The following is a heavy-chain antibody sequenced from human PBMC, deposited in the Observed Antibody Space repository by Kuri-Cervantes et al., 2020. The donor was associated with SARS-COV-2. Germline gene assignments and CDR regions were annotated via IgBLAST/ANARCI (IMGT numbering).Heavy chain of an antibody. CDR2: ISSSGSTI. CDR1: GFIFSTYS. D-gene: IGHD3-9*01. J-gene: IGHJ4*02. CDR3: ASPFDWLSS. Sequence: GESLKISCAASGFIFSTYSMNWVRQAPGKGLEWVSYISSSGSTIYYADSVKGRFTISRDNAKNSLYLQMNSLRAEDTAVYYCASPFDWLSSWGQGTLVTVSS. V-gene: IGHV3-48*04.